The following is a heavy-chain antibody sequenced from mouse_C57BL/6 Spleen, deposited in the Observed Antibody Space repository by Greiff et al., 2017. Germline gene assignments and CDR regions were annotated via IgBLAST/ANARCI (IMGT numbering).Heavy chain of an antibody. CDR3: ARGDYDGYYRYYAMDY. V-gene: IGHV5-16*01. J-gene: IGHJ4*01. CDR2: INYDGSST. Sequence: EVKLQESEGGLVQPGSSMKLSCTASGFTFSDYYMAWVRQVPEKGLEWVANINYDGSSTYYLDSLKSRFIISRDNAKNILYLQMSSLKSEDTATYYCARGDYDGYYRYYAMDYWGQGTSVTVSS. CDR1: GFTFSDYY. D-gene: IGHD2-3*01.